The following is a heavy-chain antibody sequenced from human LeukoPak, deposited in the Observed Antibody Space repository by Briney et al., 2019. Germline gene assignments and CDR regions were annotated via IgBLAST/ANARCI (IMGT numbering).Heavy chain of an antibody. CDR1: GFTFSSYA. D-gene: IGHD2-2*02. V-gene: IGHV3-30-3*01. CDR3: ARDSYRTVPAAIFGCPDY. J-gene: IGHJ4*02. Sequence: GRSLRLSCAASGFTFSSYAMHWVRQAPGKGLEWVAVISYDGSNKYYADSVKGRFTISRDNSKNTLYLQMNSLRAEDTAVYYCARDSYRTVPAAIFGCPDYWGQGTLVTVSS. CDR2: ISYDGSNK.